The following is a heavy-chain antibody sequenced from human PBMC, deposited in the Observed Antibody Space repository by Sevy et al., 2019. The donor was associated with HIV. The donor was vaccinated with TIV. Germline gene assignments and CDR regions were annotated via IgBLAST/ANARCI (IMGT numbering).Heavy chain of an antibody. D-gene: IGHD2-15*01. Sequence: GGSLRLSCAASGFTFSSFTMHWVRQAPGKGLEWVSSISSSSNHIYYGDSVKGRFAISRDNAKRSLYLQMNSLRAEDTAVYYCARASRVALRPDYWGQGTLVTVSS. V-gene: IGHV3-21*01. J-gene: IGHJ4*02. CDR2: ISSSSNHI. CDR3: ARASRVALRPDY. CDR1: GFTFSSFT.